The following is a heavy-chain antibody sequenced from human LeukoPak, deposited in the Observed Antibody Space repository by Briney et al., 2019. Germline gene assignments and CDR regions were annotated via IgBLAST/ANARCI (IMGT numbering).Heavy chain of an antibody. CDR3: ARTYYDSSGYYQIPV. CDR2: IIPIFGTA. D-gene: IGHD3-22*01. CDR1: GGTFSSYA. V-gene: IGHV1-69*01. Sequence: GASVKVSCKASGGTFSSYAISWVRQAPGQGLEWMGGIIPIFGTANYAQKFQGRVTITADESTSTAYMELSSLRSEDTAVYYCARTYYDSSGYYQIPVWGQGTMVTVSS. J-gene: IGHJ3*01.